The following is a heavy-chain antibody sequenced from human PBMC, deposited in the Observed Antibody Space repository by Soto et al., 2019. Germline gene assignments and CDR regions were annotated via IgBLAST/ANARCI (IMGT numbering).Heavy chain of an antibody. CDR1: GFTVSSNY. V-gene: IGHV3-53*01. D-gene: IGHD3-16*01. Sequence: EVPLVESGGGLIQPGGSLRLSCAASGFTVSSNYMSWVRQAPGKGLEWVSVIYSGGSTYYADSVQGRFTIAREDSKNALYLQMNILRAEDTAVYYCARSTTFPPNWFDPWGQGTLVTVSS. J-gene: IGHJ5*02. CDR3: ARSTTFPPNWFDP. CDR2: IYSGGST.